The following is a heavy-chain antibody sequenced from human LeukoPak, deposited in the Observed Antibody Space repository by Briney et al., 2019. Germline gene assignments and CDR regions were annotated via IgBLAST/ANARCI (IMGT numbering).Heavy chain of an antibody. J-gene: IGHJ5*02. CDR1: GFAFSTYW. V-gene: IGHV3-74*01. CDR2: IDSDGTRT. D-gene: IGHD2-21*02. Sequence: GGSLRLSCAASGFAFSTYWMHWVRKAPGKGLVWVSRIDSDGTRTTYADSVKGRFTISGDNAKNTLYLHMNSLRAEDTAVYSCARSPNCGGDCSWGQGTLVTVSS. CDR3: ARSPNCGGDCS.